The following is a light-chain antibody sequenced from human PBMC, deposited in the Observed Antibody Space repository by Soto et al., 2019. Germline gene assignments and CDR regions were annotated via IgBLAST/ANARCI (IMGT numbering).Light chain of an antibody. CDR1: QSVSSSY. CDR2: DAS. Sequence: EIVLTQSPGTLSLSPGERATLSCRASQSVSSSYLAWYQQKPGQAPRLLIYDASNRATDIPDRFSGSGSGTDFTLTISRLEPEDFPVYYCQQYGSSTSTFGHGTKVEIK. CDR3: QQYGSSTST. V-gene: IGKV3-20*01. J-gene: IGKJ1*01.